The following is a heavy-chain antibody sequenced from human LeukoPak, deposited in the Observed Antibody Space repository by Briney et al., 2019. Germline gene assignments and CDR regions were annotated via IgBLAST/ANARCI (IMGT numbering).Heavy chain of an antibody. CDR2: MYTSGST. D-gene: IGHD6-6*01. Sequence: SETLSLTCTVSGGSINSGTYYWSWIRQPAGKGLEWIGRMYTSGSTNYNPSLESRVTISVDTSKNQFSLKLCSVTAADTAVYYCARGEKGSSSGSINYWGQGTLVTVSS. V-gene: IGHV4-61*02. CDR3: ARGEKGSSSGSINY. J-gene: IGHJ4*02. CDR1: GGSINSGTYY.